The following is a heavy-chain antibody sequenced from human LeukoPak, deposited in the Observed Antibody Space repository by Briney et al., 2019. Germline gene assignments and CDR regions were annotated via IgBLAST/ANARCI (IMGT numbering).Heavy chain of an antibody. V-gene: IGHV3-30*02. CDR3: AKHTPTTGYHLDS. Sequence: GGSLRLSCAASGFTLRGDGMHCVRQAPGEGLGWVAFIRYDGSDKSHEYSVKGRFTISRDNSENTLYLQINSLRVEDTAVYYCAKHTPTTGYHLDSWGQGTLVTVSS. CDR2: IRYDGSDK. CDR1: GFTLRGDG. J-gene: IGHJ4*02. D-gene: IGHD1-1*01.